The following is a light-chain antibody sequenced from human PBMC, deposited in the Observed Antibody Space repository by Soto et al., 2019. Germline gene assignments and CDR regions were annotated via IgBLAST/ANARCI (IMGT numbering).Light chain of an antibody. CDR2: DAS. CDR1: QSVSSY. Sequence: EIVLTQSPATLSLSPGERATLSCRASQSVSSYLAWDQQKPGQAPRLLIYDASRRATGIPARFSGSGSGTDFTLTNSTLESDDFAVLCCQRRSNWHPETCGGGTKVEIK. J-gene: IGKJ4*01. CDR3: QRRSNWHPET. V-gene: IGKV3-11*01.